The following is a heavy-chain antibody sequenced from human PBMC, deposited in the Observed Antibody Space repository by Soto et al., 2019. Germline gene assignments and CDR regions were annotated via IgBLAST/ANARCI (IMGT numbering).Heavy chain of an antibody. D-gene: IGHD6-6*01. CDR2: INPNSGGT. V-gene: IGHV1-2*02. CDR3: ARDLFTHDSSASDY. Sequence: ASVKVSCKASGYTFTGYYMHWVRQAPGQGLEWMGWINPNSGGTNYAQKFQGRVTMTRDTSISTAYMELSRLRSDDTAVYYCARDLFTHDSSASDYWGQGTLVTVSS. CDR1: GYTFTGYY. J-gene: IGHJ4*02.